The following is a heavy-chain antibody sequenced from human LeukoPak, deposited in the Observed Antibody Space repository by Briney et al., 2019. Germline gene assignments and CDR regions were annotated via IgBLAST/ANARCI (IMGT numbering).Heavy chain of an antibody. D-gene: IGHD3-3*01. CDR2: IDPNSGGT. CDR3: ASGSGLYSPDY. CDR1: GYTFTANY. Sequence: GASVKGSSKASGYTFTANYLHCVRQAPGQGLECMGWIDPNSGGTNHAQMFQGRVTMSRDTSISTAYMELSRLRSDDTAVYYCASGSGLYSPDYWGQGTLVTVSS. V-gene: IGHV1-2*02. J-gene: IGHJ4*02.